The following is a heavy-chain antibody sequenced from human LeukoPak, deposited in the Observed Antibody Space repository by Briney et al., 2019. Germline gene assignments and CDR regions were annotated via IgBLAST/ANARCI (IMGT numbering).Heavy chain of an antibody. V-gene: IGHV3-7*01. Sequence: PGGSLRLSCAASGFTFSSYWMSWVRQAPGKGLEWVANIKQDGSEKYYVDSVKGRFTISRDNAKNSLYLQMNSLRAEDTAVYYCARAFGFGEYYFDYWGQGTLVTVPS. CDR1: GFTFSSYW. D-gene: IGHD3-10*01. CDR3: ARAFGFGEYYFDY. J-gene: IGHJ4*02. CDR2: IKQDGSEK.